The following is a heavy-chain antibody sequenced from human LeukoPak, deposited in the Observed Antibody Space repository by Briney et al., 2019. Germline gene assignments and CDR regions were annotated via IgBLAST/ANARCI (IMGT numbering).Heavy chain of an antibody. CDR1: GYTFTGYY. Sequence: ASVKVSCKASGYTFTGYYMHWVRQAPGQGLEWMGWINPNSGGTNYAQKFQGRVTMTRDTSISTAYMELSRLRSDDTAVYYCARAPVLGSGSYYVDYWGQGTLVTVSS. J-gene: IGHJ4*02. CDR2: INPNSGGT. CDR3: ARAPVLGSGSYYVDY. V-gene: IGHV1-2*02. D-gene: IGHD1-26*01.